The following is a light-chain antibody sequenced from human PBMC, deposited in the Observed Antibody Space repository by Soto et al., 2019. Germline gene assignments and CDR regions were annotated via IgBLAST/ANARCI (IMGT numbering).Light chain of an antibody. CDR3: QQYGSSPPWT. Sequence: EIVLTQSPGTLSLSSGERATLSFMASQSVSSSYLAWYQQKPGQAPRLLIYGASSRATGIPDRFSGSGSGTDFTLTISRLEPEDFAVYYCQQYGSSPPWTFGQGTKVDIK. CDR1: QSVSSSY. CDR2: GAS. J-gene: IGKJ1*01. V-gene: IGKV3-20*01.